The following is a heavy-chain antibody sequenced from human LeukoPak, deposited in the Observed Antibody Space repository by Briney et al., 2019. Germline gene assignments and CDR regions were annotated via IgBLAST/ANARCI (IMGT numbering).Heavy chain of an antibody. D-gene: IGHD2-2*01. CDR1: GYTFTSYC. Sequence: ASVKVSCKASGYTFTSYCISWVRQAPGQGLEWMGWISAYNGNTKYAQKLQGRVTMTTDTSTSTAYMELRSLRSDDTAVYYCARGGIVVVPAAPPDSWGKGTLVTVSP. CDR3: ARGGIVVVPAAPPDS. J-gene: IGHJ5*01. V-gene: IGHV1-18*01. CDR2: ISAYNGNT.